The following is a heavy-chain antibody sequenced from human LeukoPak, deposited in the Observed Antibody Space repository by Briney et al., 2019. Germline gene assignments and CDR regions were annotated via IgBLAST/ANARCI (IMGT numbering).Heavy chain of an antibody. V-gene: IGHV3-15*01. CDR3: TTVVVTATYDS. D-gene: IGHD2-15*01. Sequence: GGTLRLSCATSVFSFPNALMSWVPQAPGKGLEWVGRIKSKTNRWTTDYAARVKDRFSISRDDSKNTLYLQMNSLKTEDTAVYYCTTVVVTATYDSWGQGTLVTVSS. CDR1: VFSFPNAL. J-gene: IGHJ4*02. CDR2: IKSKTNRWTT.